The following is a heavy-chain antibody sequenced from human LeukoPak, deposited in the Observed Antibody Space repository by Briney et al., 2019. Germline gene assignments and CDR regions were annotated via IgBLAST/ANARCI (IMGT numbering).Heavy chain of an antibody. V-gene: IGHV1-3*04. J-gene: IGHJ6*02. CDR3: ARDLGRSPWYYYGMDV. CDR2: INIENGNT. CDR1: GYTFTSYA. Sequence: ASVKVSCKASGYTFTSYAMHWVRHAPGQRLERMGWINIENGNTKYSQKFQGRVTITRDTSASTAYMELSSLRSEDTAVYYCARDLGRSPWYYYGMDVWGQGTTVTVSS. D-gene: IGHD3-16*01.